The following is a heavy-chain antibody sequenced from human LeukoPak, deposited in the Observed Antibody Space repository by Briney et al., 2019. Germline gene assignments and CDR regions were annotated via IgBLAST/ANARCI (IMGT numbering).Heavy chain of an antibody. Sequence: GGSLRLPCAASGFSVTSSHMSWVRQAPGKGLEWVSIIYSGGNTDYAGSMQGRFAISRDNSKNTLYLQMNSLRPEDTAVYYCARESAPHHGLDYWGQGTLVTVSS. CDR3: ARESAPHHGLDY. CDR1: GFSVTSSH. J-gene: IGHJ4*02. CDR2: IYSGGNT. D-gene: IGHD5-24*01. V-gene: IGHV3-66*01.